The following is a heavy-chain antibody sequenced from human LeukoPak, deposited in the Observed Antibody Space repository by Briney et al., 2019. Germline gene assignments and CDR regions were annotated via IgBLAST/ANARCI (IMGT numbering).Heavy chain of an antibody. CDR3: ARGPGTVGLSP. CDR2: INHSGDT. V-gene: IGHV4-34*01. D-gene: IGHD1/OR15-1a*01. Sequence: SETLSLTCNVSGGSFTNYYWSWIRQTPEKGLEWIGQINHSGDTSYNPSLRSRVTLSVDRSKHQFSLKVTSVTAADTGVYYCARGPGTVGLSPWGQGTLVTVSS. CDR1: GGSFTNYY. J-gene: IGHJ5*02.